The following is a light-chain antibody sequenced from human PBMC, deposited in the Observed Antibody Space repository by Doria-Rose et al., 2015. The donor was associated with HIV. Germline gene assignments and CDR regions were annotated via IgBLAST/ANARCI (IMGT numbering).Light chain of an antibody. CDR1: QSFSSTY. CDR2: DGS. J-gene: IGKJ1*01. CDR3: HQYGTSWT. V-gene: IGKV3-20*01. Sequence: TQSPGTLSLSPGGRATLSCRASQSFSSTYLAWYQQKPGQAPSLLIYDGSTRATGIPDRFSASRSGIDFTLTINRLEPEDFALYYCHQYGTSWTFGQGTKVEI.